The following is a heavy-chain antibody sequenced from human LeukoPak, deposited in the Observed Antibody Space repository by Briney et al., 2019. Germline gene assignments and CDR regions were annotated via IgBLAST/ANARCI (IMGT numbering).Heavy chain of an antibody. CDR2: VSGSGGTT. D-gene: IGHD3-22*01. J-gene: IGHJ4*02. CDR3: ARRNYYDVSAYPQSCFDY. CDR1: EFSFSNYA. Sequence: PGGSLRLSCATSEFSFSNYAMSWVRQAPGKGLEWVSSVSGSGGTTYYGDSVKGRFTISRDNSKKTLYLQMNTLRAEDTAVYYCARRNYYDVSAYPQSCFDYWGQGTLVTVSS. V-gene: IGHV3-23*01.